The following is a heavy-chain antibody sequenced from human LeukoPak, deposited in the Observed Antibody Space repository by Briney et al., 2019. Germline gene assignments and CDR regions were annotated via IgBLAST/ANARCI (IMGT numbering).Heavy chain of an antibody. Sequence: GRSLRLSCAASGFTFSTYGMHWVRQAPGKGLEWVAVISHDDGSNKYYADSVKGRFTISRDNSKNTLYLQMNSLRAEDTAVYYCAKDHYGSGSYYPRDAFDIWGQGTMVTVSS. CDR1: GFTFSTYG. CDR2: ISHDDGSNK. V-gene: IGHV3-30*18. J-gene: IGHJ3*02. CDR3: AKDHYGSGSYYPRDAFDI. D-gene: IGHD3-10*01.